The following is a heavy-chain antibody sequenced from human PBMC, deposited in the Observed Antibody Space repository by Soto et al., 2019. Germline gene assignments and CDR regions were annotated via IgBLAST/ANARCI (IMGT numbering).Heavy chain of an antibody. CDR3: AAGNDY. J-gene: IGHJ4*02. CDR2: MYYSGTT. Sequence: QVQLQESGPGLVKPSETLSLTCSVSGASISSYYWNWIRQPPGKGLEWIGNMYYSGTTKYNPSLKSRVNISVDTSKNQFSLKLNSVTAADTAVYYCAAGNDYWGQGTLVTVSS. V-gene: IGHV4-59*01. D-gene: IGHD6-13*01. CDR1: GASISSYY.